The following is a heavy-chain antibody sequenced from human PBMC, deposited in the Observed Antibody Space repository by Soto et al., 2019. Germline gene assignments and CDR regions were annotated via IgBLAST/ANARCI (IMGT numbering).Heavy chain of an antibody. J-gene: IGHJ6*02. D-gene: IGHD3-3*01. CDR2: ISYDGSNK. CDR3: AKDYDFWSGYYLNYYGMDV. V-gene: IGHV3-30*18. CDR1: GFTFSSYG. Sequence: QVQLVESGGGVVQPGRSLRLSCAASGFTFSSYGMHWVRQAPGKGLEWVAFISYDGSNKYYADSVKGRFTISRDNSKNTLYLQMNSLRAEDTAVYYCAKDYDFWSGYYLNYYGMDVWGQGTTVTVSS.